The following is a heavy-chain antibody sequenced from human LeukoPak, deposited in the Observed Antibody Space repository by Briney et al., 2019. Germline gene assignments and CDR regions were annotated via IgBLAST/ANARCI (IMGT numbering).Heavy chain of an antibody. CDR2: INAGNGNT. CDR1: GYTFTSYA. D-gene: IGHD1-26*01. Sequence: ASVKVSCKASGYTFTSYAMHWVRQAPGQRLEWMGWINAGNGNTKYSQKFQGRVTITRDTSASTAYMELSSLRSEDTAVYYSARAISGSYAGYWGQGTLVTVSS. J-gene: IGHJ4*02. V-gene: IGHV1-3*01. CDR3: ARAISGSYAGY.